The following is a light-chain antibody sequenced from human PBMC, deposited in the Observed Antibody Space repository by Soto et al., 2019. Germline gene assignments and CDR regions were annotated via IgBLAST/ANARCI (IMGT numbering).Light chain of an antibody. J-gene: IGKJ5*01. Sequence: EIVMTQSPATMSVSPVERATLSCRASQSVDSYLVWYQQKPGQAPRLLIFGASNRATGIPDRFSGSGSGTDFTLTISRLEPEDFAVYYCQYYGSFGQGTRLEIK. CDR3: QYYGS. CDR2: GAS. V-gene: IGKV3-20*01. CDR1: QSVDSY.